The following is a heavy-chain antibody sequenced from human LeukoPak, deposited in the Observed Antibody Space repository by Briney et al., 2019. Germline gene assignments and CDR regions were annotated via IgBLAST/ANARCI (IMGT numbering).Heavy chain of an antibody. CDR3: AREGSGWYPFDY. D-gene: IGHD6-19*01. V-gene: IGHV3-23*01. J-gene: IGHJ4*02. CDR2: ISGSGDST. Sequence: GGSLRLSCAASEFIFSRYAMSWVRQAPGKGLEWVSAISGSGDSTYYAESVKGRFTISRDNAKNSLSLQMNSLRAEDTAVYYCAREGSGWYPFDYWGQGTLVTVSS. CDR1: EFIFSRYA.